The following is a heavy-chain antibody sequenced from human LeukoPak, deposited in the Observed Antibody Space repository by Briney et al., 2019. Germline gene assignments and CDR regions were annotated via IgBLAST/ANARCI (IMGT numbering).Heavy chain of an antibody. J-gene: IGHJ6*03. CDR1: GGSISSSSYY. CDR3: ARVFDSGSQAYFYYMDV. V-gene: IGHV4-39*07. Sequence: SETLSLTCTVSGGSISSSSYYWGWVRQPPGKGLEWIGRIYYNGSTYYNPSLKSRVTISVDTSKNQFSLKLNSVTAADTAVYYCARVFDSGSQAYFYYMDVWGKGTTVTISS. D-gene: IGHD3-10*01. CDR2: IYYNGST.